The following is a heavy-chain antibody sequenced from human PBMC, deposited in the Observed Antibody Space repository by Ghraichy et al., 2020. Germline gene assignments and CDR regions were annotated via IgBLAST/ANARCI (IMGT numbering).Heavy chain of an antibody. J-gene: IGHJ4*02. CDR2: ISSSGSTV. V-gene: IGHV3-11*01. CDR1: GFTFSDYY. Sequence: GGSLRLSCAASGFTFSDYYMSWIRQAPGKGLEWVSYISSSGSTVYYADSVKGRFTISRDNAKNSLYLQMNSLRAEDTAVYYCARDRQLLDSSGYYPVLADYWGQGTLVTVSS. D-gene: IGHD3-22*01. CDR3: ARDRQLLDSSGYYPVLADY.